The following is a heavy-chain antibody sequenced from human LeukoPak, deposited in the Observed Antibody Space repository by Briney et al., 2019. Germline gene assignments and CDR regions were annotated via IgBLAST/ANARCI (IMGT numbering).Heavy chain of an antibody. CDR2: IYYSGST. D-gene: IGHD2-21*01. Sequence: SETLSLTCTVSGGSISRYYWSWIRQPPGKGLEWVGYIYYSGSTNYNPSLKSRVTISVDTSKNQFSLKLSSVTAADTAVYYCARDKMGGGAEFWGQGTLVTVSS. CDR1: GGSISRYY. J-gene: IGHJ4*02. V-gene: IGHV4-59*01. CDR3: ARDKMGGGAEF.